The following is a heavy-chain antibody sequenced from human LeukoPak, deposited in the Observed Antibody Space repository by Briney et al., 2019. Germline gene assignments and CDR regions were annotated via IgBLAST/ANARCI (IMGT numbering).Heavy chain of an antibody. CDR1: GFPFSRYW. D-gene: IGHD1-26*01. CDR2: IKQDGSEK. CDR3: ARGWELDP. J-gene: IGHJ5*02. Sequence: GGSLRLSCAASGFPFSRYWLSWVRQAPGKGLGWVANIKQDGSEKYYVDSVKGRFTISRDNAKNSLYLQMNSLRVEDTAVYYCARGWELDPWGQGTLVTVSS. V-gene: IGHV3-7*05.